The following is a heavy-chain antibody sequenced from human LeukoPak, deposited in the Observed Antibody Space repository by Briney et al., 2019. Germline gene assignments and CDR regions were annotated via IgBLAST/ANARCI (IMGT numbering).Heavy chain of an antibody. Sequence: PGGSLRLSCAASGFTFSSYGMHWVRQAPGKGLEWVAFIRYDGSNKYYADSVKGRFTISRDNSKNTLYLQMNSLRAEDTAVYYCAKDQGGYFDWLYYFDYWGQGTLVTVSS. J-gene: IGHJ4*02. D-gene: IGHD3-9*01. V-gene: IGHV3-30*02. CDR1: GFTFSSYG. CDR2: IRYDGSNK. CDR3: AKDQGGYFDWLYYFDY.